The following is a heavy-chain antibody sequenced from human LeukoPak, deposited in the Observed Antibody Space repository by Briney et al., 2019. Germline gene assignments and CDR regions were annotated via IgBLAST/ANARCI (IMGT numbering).Heavy chain of an antibody. D-gene: IGHD3-22*01. J-gene: IGHJ4*02. CDR2: IIPIFGTA. CDR1: GGTFSSYA. Sequence: GASVKVSCKASGGTFSSYAISWVRQAPGQGLEWMGGIIPIFGTANYAQKFQGRVTITADKSTSTAYMELSSLRSEDTAVYYCARVSSGNYYDSSGYSLGYWGQGTLVTVSS. V-gene: IGHV1-69*06. CDR3: ARVSSGNYYDSSGYSLGY.